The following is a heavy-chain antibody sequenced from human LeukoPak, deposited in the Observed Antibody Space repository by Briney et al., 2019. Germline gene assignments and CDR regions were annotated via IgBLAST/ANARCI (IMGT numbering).Heavy chain of an antibody. CDR1: GFTFSSYA. CDR2: ISGSGGST. J-gene: IGHJ4*02. Sequence: GGSLRLSCAASGFTFSSYAMSWVRQAPGKGLKWVSAISGSGGSTYYADSVKGRFTISRDNSKNTLYLQMNSLRAEDTAVYYCAKDRTEVIVVVVAANYFDYWGQGTLVTVSS. CDR3: AKDRTEVIVVVVAANYFDY. V-gene: IGHV3-23*01. D-gene: IGHD2-15*01.